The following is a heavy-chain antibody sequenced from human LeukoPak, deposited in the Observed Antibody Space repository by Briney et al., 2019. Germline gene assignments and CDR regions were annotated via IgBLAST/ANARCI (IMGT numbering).Heavy chain of an antibody. CDR1: GLPFRSYA. Sequence: GGSLTLSCVASGLPFRSYAMTWVRQTPGKGLESVSVITDDEDTYYADSVKGRFTISRDNSQNTVFLQMNSLRVEDTAVYYCAKVDYWSPENYFDSWGQGTLVTVSS. J-gene: IGHJ4*02. CDR2: ITDDEDT. CDR3: AKVDYWSPENYFDS. D-gene: IGHD1-1*01. V-gene: IGHV3-23*01.